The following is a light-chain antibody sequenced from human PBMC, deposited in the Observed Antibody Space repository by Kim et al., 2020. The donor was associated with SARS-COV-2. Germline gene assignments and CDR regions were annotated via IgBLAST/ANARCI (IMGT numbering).Light chain of an antibody. CDR1: QSVSSN. J-gene: IGKJ2*01. CDR3: QQYNNWPYT. Sequence: SWSPGERATLSCRASQSVSSNLAWYQQKPGQAPRLLIYGASTRATGIPARFSGSGSGTEFALTISSLQSEDFAVYYCQQYNNWPYTFGHGTKLEI. V-gene: IGKV3-15*01. CDR2: GAS.